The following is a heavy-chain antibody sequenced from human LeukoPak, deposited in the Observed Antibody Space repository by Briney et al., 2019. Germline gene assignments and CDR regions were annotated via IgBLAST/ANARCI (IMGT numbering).Heavy chain of an antibody. V-gene: IGHV1-46*01. CDR2: INPSGGST. J-gene: IGHJ4*02. D-gene: IGHD5-18*01. CDR1: GHTFTNYG. CDR3: ARDQSLYSYGFGY. Sequence: ASVKVSCKASGHTFTNYGITWVRQAPGQGLEWMGIINPSGGSTSYAQKFQGRVTMTRDTSTSTVYMELSSLRSEDTAVYYCARDQSLYSYGFGYWGQGTLVTVSS.